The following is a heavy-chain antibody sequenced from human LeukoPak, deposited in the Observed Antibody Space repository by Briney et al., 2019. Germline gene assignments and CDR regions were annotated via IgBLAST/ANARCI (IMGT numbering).Heavy chain of an antibody. CDR3: ASITAMGSFDY. CDR2: ISPNSGGT. Sequence: ASVKVSCKASGYTFTGYYMHWVRQAPGQGLEWMGLISPNSGGTNYAQKFQGKVTMTRDTSISTAYMELSRLRSDDTAVYYCASITAMGSFDYWGQGTLVTVSS. D-gene: IGHD5-18*01. V-gene: IGHV1-2*02. J-gene: IGHJ4*02. CDR1: GYTFTGYY.